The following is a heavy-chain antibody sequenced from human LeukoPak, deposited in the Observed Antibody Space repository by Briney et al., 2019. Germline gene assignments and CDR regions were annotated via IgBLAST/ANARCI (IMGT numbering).Heavy chain of an antibody. CDR2: IFYSGST. J-gene: IGHJ5*02. CDR1: SGSISTSNYY. D-gene: IGHD2-21*01. CDR3: TREGTSAAYSHFDP. V-gene: IGHV4-39*07. Sequence: PSETLSLTCTVSSGSISTSNYYWGWVRQPPGKALEWIGNIFYSGSTYYSPSLKSRVTISLDTSRNQFSLKLNSVTAADTAVYYCTREGTSAAYSHFDPWGQGTLVTVSS.